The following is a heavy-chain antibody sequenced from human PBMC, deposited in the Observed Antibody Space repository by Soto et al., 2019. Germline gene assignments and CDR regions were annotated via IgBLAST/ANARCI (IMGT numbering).Heavy chain of an antibody. J-gene: IGHJ4*02. Sequence: QLQLQESGPGLVKPSETLSLTCTVSGGSISSSSYYWGWIRQPPGKGLEWIGSIFYSGSTYYNPTLKRRVPIAADPSTTQFSPTLSSVTAADTAVYYCARQIRHYAAYADYWGQGTLVTVSS. CDR3: ARQIRHYAAYADY. CDR1: GGSISSSSYY. V-gene: IGHV4-39*01. CDR2: IFYSGST. D-gene: IGHD4-17*01.